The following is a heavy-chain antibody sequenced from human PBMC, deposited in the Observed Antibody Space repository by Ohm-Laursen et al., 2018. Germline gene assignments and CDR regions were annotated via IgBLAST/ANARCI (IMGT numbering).Heavy chain of an antibody. D-gene: IGHD5-24*01. CDR1: GGSISTYY. CDR3: ARARWFDY. CDR2: IYYSGST. V-gene: IGHV4-59*01. Sequence: SQTLSLTCTVSGGSISTYYWSWIRQPPGKGLEWIGYIYYSGSTNYNPSLKSRVTISVDTSKNQFSLKLSSVTAADTAVYYCARARWFDYWGHGTLVTVSS. J-gene: IGHJ4*01.